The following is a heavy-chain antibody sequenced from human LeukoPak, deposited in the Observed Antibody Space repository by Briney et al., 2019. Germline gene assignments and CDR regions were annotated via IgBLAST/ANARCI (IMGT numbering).Heavy chain of an antibody. CDR3: ARTYSSTWSLGAFDI. Sequence: GGSLRLSCAASGFTFSNAWMSWVRQAPGKGLEWVAAISYDGSSEYYVDSVKGRFAISRDSSTNTLYLQMNSLRAEDTAVYYCARTYSSTWSLGAFDIWGQGTIVTVAS. CDR2: ISYDGSSE. J-gene: IGHJ3*02. V-gene: IGHV3-30*03. CDR1: GFTFSNAW. D-gene: IGHD6-13*01.